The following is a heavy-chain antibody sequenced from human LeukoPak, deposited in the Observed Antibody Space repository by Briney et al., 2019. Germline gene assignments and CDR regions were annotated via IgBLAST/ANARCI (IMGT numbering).Heavy chain of an antibody. D-gene: IGHD4-11*01. V-gene: IGHV3-49*04. Sequence: PGRSLRLSCTASGFTFGAYALTWVRQSPGPGLEWVAYIRSTSYGGTPEHAASVKSRFTISRDDSKGVAYLQMSSLKSEDTGLYYCARDPQADYYFDLWGRGTLVTVSS. CDR3: ARDPQADYYFDL. CDR2: IRSTSYGGTP. J-gene: IGHJ2*01. CDR1: GFTFGAYA.